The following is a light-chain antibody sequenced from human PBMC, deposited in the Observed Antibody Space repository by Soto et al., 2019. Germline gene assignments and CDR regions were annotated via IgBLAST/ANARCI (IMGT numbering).Light chain of an antibody. CDR1: QSIDTY. CDR2: GAS. Sequence: EIVLTQSPATLSLSPGERATLSCMASQSIDTYLAWFHQKPGQAPRLLISGASSRATGIPARFSGSGAVTDFTLTISSLEPDDFAVYYCQHRSKSLTFGGGTKVEI. CDR3: QHRSKSLT. V-gene: IGKV3-11*01. J-gene: IGKJ4*01.